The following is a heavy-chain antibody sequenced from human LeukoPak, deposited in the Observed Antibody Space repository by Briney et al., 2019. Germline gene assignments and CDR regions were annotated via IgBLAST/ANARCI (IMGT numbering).Heavy chain of an antibody. Sequence: GGSLRLSCTTSGFTFGDYAMGWFRQAPGKGLEWLGFIRSKTYGGTSEYAASLKGRFTMSRDDSKGIAYLQMNSLKIEDTAVYYCGRAPRPVAWNWFDPWGQGTLVTVSS. CDR1: GFTFGDYA. D-gene: IGHD2-15*01. CDR3: GRAPRPVAWNWFDP. J-gene: IGHJ5*02. V-gene: IGHV3-49*03. CDR2: IRSKTYGGTS.